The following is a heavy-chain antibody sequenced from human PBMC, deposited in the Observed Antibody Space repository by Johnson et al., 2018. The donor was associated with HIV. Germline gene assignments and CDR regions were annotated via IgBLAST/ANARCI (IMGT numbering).Heavy chain of an antibody. CDR3: ARDLLSRAFDI. CDR2: ISYDGTNK. Sequence: VQLVESGGGVVQPGRSLRLSCGASAFTFSSYDMHWVRQAPGKGLEWVAVISYDGTNKYYADSVKGRFTISRDNSKNTLYLQMNSLRAEDTAVYYCARDLLSRAFDIWGQGTMVTVSS. J-gene: IGHJ3*02. V-gene: IGHV3-30*03. CDR1: AFTFSSYD.